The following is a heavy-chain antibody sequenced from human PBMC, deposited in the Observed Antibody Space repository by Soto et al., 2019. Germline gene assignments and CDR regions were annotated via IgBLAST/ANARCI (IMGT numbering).Heavy chain of an antibody. CDR3: AREQYNWKL. Sequence: SETLSLTCSVSGVSVTSYYWTWIRHSPGKGLEWIGYVYHTGDTYYNPSLKSRVTISLDTSKNQVSLRLRSVTAADTAVYYCAREQYNWKLWGQGTLVTVSS. CDR2: VYHTGDT. D-gene: IGHD1-20*01. V-gene: IGHV4-59*02. CDR1: GVSVTSYY. J-gene: IGHJ4*02.